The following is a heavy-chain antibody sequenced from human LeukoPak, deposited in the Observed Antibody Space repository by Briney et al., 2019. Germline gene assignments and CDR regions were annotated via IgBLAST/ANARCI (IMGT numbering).Heavy chain of an antibody. CDR2: VYYDGTS. Sequence: SETLSLTCTVSGGSINSHSYCWGWIRQPPGKGLEWIGSVYYDGTSYSNPSLKSRAAVFVDTSRDQFSLDLSFVTAADTALYYCVRHISTNTGYFDSCGPGILVSVSS. J-gene: IGHJ4*02. CDR3: VRHISTNTGYFDS. V-gene: IGHV4-39*01. D-gene: IGHD5-24*01. CDR1: GGSINSHSYC.